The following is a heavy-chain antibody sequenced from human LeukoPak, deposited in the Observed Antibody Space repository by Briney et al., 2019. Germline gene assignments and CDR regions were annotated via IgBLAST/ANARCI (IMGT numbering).Heavy chain of an antibody. D-gene: IGHD4-17*01. CDR3: ATTVTTRYYFDY. V-gene: IGHV4-39*01. CDR1: GGSISTSRHY. CDR2: MYYSGST. J-gene: IGHJ4*02. Sequence: PSETLSLTCTVSGGSISTSRHYWGWIRQPPGKGLEWIGSMYYSGSTYYNPSLKSRVTISVDTYKSRFSLKPSSVTAADTAVYYCATTVTTRYYFDYWGQGTLVTVSS.